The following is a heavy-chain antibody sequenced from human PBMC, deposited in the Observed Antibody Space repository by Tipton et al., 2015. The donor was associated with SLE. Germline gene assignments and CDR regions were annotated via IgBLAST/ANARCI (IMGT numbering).Heavy chain of an antibody. V-gene: IGHV4-34*01. Sequence: TLSLTCTVSGGSFTDYFWTWFRQSPGRGLEWIGEIKHTGTTFYNPSLKSRVTISIDTSKTQFSLKMGSVAAADTAVYYCVRARREAWPPLYYMDVWGKGTAVTVPS. CDR1: GGSFTDYF. CDR3: VRARREAWPPLYYMDV. J-gene: IGHJ6*03. D-gene: IGHD1-26*01. CDR2: IKHTGTT.